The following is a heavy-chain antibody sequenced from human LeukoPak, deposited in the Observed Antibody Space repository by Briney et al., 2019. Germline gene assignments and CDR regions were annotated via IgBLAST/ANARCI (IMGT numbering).Heavy chain of an antibody. Sequence: ASVKVSCKASGYTFTGYGISWVRQAPGQGLEWMGWISAYNGNTNYAQKLQGRVTMTTDTSTSTAYMELRSLRSDDTAVYYCARDVRSPMVRGVVFDYWGQGTLVTVSS. CDR1: GYTFTGYG. D-gene: IGHD3-10*01. CDR3: ARDVRSPMVRGVVFDY. J-gene: IGHJ4*02. CDR2: ISAYNGNT. V-gene: IGHV1-18*01.